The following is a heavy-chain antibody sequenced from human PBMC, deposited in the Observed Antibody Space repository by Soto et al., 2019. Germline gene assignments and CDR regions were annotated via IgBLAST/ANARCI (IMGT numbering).Heavy chain of an antibody. CDR1: GFSFSLSP. Sequence: AGGPLRLSCAASGFSFSLSPMHWVRQAPGKGPEWVALISYDGTNKFYADSVKGRFTISRDNSKSTLYLQVDSLRPEDAAVYYCARDPKTSGGQHWAFNYFDSWGQGTLVTVSS. D-gene: IGHD7-27*01. J-gene: IGHJ4*02. V-gene: IGHV3-30-3*01. CDR2: ISYDGTNK. CDR3: ARDPKTSGGQHWAFNYFDS.